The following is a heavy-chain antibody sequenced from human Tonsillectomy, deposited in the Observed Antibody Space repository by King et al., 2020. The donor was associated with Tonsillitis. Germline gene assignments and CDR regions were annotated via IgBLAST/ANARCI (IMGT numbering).Heavy chain of an antibody. Sequence: QVQLQESGPGLVKPSETLSLTCTVSSGSFSSFYWSWIRQPPGKGLEWIGYLHDSGSTNYNSSLKSRVTLSVDTSKNQFSLKLTSVTAADTAVYYCARGWGSLDGYDSSGPDAFDIWGQGTMVTVSS. CDR2: LHDSGST. J-gene: IGHJ3*02. CDR1: SGSFSSFY. CDR3: ARGWGSLDGYDSSGPDAFDI. D-gene: IGHD3-22*01. V-gene: IGHV4-59*01.